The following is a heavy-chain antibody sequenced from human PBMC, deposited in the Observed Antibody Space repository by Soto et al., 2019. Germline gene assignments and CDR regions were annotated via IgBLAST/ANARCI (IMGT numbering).Heavy chain of an antibody. J-gene: IGHJ4*02. CDR2: IYYSGST. Sequence: SETLSLTCTVSGGSISGSSYYWGWIRQPPGKGLEWIGSIYYSGSTYYNPSLKSRATISVDTSKNQFSLKLSSVTAADTAVYYCARTYSSSWYWNFDYWGQGTMVTVPS. V-gene: IGHV4-39*01. CDR1: GGSISGSSYY. D-gene: IGHD6-13*01. CDR3: ARTYSSSWYWNFDY.